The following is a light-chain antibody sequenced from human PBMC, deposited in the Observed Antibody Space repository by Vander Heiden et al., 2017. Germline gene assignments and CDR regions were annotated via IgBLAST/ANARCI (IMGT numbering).Light chain of an antibody. CDR2: AAS. J-gene: IGKJ2*01. Sequence: DIQMTQSPSSLSAYVGNSVTISCRASQSISSYLNWYQQKAGKAPKLLIYAASNLRSSVPSRFSGSGSGSDFTLTINSLQPEDFATYFCQQSFSSPYTFGQGTKLEIK. CDR1: QSISSY. CDR3: QQSFSSPYT. V-gene: IGKV1-39*01.